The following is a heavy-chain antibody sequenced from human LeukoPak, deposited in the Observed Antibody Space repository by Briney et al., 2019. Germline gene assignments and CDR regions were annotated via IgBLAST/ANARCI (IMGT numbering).Heavy chain of an antibody. D-gene: IGHD2-15*01. V-gene: IGHV5-51*01. CDR3: ARQEYCSGGSCYTWFDP. Sequence: GEPLKISCKGSGYRFSNYWIAWVRHMPGKGLEWMGMIYPGDSDIRYSPSFQGQVTISADKSISTAYLQWSSLKASDTAMYYCARQEYCSGGSCYTWFDPWGQGTLATVSS. J-gene: IGHJ5*02. CDR1: GYRFSNYW. CDR2: IYPGDSDI.